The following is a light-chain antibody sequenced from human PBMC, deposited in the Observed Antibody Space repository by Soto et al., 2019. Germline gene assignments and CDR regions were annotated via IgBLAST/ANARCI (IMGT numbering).Light chain of an antibody. CDR1: QDIAIY. Sequence: DIQMTQSPSTLSASVGDRVTITCRASQDIAIYLAWYQQKPGEAPNLLIHTASTLHGGVPSRFSGSGCGTDFTLTITSLQAEDFATYYCQQTRSYPSTFGGGTKLDIK. V-gene: IGKV1-9*01. CDR2: TAS. J-gene: IGKJ4*01. CDR3: QQTRSYPST.